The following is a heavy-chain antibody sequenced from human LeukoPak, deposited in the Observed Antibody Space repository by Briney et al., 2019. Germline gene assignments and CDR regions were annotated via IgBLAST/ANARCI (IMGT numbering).Heavy chain of an antibody. Sequence: PSETLSLTCTVSGYSISSGYYWGWIRQPPGKGLEWIGSIYHSGSTYYNPSLKSRVTISVDTSKNQFSLKLSSVTAADTAVYYCARDRYLWFGKPLWGQGTLVTVSS. V-gene: IGHV4-38-2*02. CDR1: GYSISSGYY. J-gene: IGHJ4*02. D-gene: IGHD3-10*01. CDR2: IYHSGST. CDR3: ARDRYLWFGKPL.